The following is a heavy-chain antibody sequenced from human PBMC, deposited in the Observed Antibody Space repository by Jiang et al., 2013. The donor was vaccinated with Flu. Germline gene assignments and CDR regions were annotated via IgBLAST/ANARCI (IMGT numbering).Heavy chain of an antibody. Sequence: SLRLSCAASGFTFDDYAMHWVRQAPGKGLEWVSGISWNSGSIGYADSVKGRFTISRDNAKNSLYLQMNSLRAEDTALYYCAKDIAVVTPGLYGMDVWGQGTTVTVSS. J-gene: IGHJ6*02. D-gene: IGHD4-23*01. V-gene: IGHV3-9*01. CDR1: GFTFDDYA. CDR3: AKDIAVVTPGLYGMDV. CDR2: ISWNSGSI.